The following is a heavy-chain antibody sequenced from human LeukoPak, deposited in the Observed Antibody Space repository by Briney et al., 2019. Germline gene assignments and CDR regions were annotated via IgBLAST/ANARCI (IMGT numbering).Heavy chain of an antibody. CDR2: TYHSGST. J-gene: IGHJ4*02. V-gene: IGHV4-38-2*02. CDR3: ARESRGRDY. Sequence: SETLSLTCTVSGYSISSGYYWGWIRQPPGKGLEWIGSTYHSGSTYYNPSLKSRVTISVDTSKNQFSLKLSSVTAADTAVYYCARESRGRDYWGQGTLVTVSS. CDR1: GYSISSGYY.